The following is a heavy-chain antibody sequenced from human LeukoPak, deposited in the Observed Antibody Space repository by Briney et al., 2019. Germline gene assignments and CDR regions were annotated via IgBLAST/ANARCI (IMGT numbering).Heavy chain of an antibody. CDR3: ARAGRGYSYGYGHTIYYHYYYMDV. D-gene: IGHD5-18*01. J-gene: IGHJ6*03. V-gene: IGHV1-2*02. CDR2: INPNSGGT. Sequence: ASVTVSCKASGYTFTGYYMHWVRQAPGQGLEWMGWINPNSGGTNYAQKFQGRVTMTRDTSISTAYMELSRLRSDDTAVYYCARAGRGYSYGYGHTIYYHYYYMDVWGKGTTVTVSS. CDR1: GYTFTGYY.